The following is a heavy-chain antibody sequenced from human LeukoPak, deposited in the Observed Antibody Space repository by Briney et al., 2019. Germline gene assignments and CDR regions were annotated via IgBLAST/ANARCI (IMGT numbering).Heavy chain of an antibody. CDR3: ARDLRYSSGWSASGMDV. Sequence: SETLSLTCTVSGGSISSYYWSWIRQPPGKGLEWIGFIYYSGSTNYNPSLKSRVTISVDTSKNQFSLKLSSVTAADTAVHYCARDLRYSSGWSASGMDVWGKGTTVTISS. CDR2: IYYSGST. D-gene: IGHD6-19*01. V-gene: IGHV4-59*01. J-gene: IGHJ6*04. CDR1: GGSISSYY.